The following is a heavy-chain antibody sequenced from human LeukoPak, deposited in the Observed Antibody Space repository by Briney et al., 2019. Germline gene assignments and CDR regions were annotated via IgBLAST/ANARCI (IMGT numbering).Heavy chain of an antibody. J-gene: IGHJ3*02. V-gene: IGHV4-4*07. D-gene: IGHD1-1*01. Sequence: SETRSLTCTVSGGSISRYYWSWIRQPAGKGLEWIGRIYTSGSTNYNPSLKSRVTMSVDTSKNQFSLKLSSVTAADTAVNYCARDRFSPGTRCDAFDIWGQGTMVTVSS. CDR2: IYTSGST. CDR3: ARDRFSPGTRCDAFDI. CDR1: GGSISRYY.